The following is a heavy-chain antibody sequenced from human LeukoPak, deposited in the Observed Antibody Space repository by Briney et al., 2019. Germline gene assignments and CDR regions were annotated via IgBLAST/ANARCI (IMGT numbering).Heavy chain of an antibody. CDR1: GGSISSGDYY. D-gene: IGHD6-19*01. V-gene: IGHV4-30-4*01. J-gene: IGHJ4*02. Sequence: SETLSLTCTVSGGSISSGDYYWSWIRQPPGKGLEWIGYIYYSGNTNYNPSLKSRVTISLDTSKNQFSLKLTSVTAADTAVYYCASAQWLVSPFDYWGQGTLVTVSS. CDR2: IYYSGNT. CDR3: ASAQWLVSPFDY.